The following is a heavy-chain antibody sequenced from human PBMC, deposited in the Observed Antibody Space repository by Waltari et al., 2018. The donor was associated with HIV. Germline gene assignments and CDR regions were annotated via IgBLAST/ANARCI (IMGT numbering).Heavy chain of an antibody. CDR1: GYTFTSYG. D-gene: IGHD3-10*01. CDR2: ISAYNGKT. J-gene: IGHJ4*02. CDR3: ARTAPSPYYYGSGSYWGVDY. V-gene: IGHV1-18*01. Sequence: QVQLVQSGAEVKKPGASVKVSCKASGYTFTSYGISWVRQAPGQGLEWMGWISAYNGKTNYAQKLQGRGTMTTDTSTSTAYMELRSLRSDDTAVYYCARTAPSPYYYGSGSYWGVDYWGQGTLVTVSS.